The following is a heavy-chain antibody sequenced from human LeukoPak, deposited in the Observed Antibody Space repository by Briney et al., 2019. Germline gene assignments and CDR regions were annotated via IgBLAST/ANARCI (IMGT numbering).Heavy chain of an antibody. CDR1: GFTFSSYG. D-gene: IGHD3-16*01. J-gene: IGHJ6*02. CDR2: ISYDGSNK. Sequence: GGSLRLSCAASGFTFSSYGMHWVRQAPGKGLEWVAVISYDGSNKYYADSVEGRFTISRDNSKNTLYLQMNSLRAEDTAVYYCAKGGLIPFLDYYGMDVWGQGTTVTVSS. V-gene: IGHV3-30*18. CDR3: AKGGLIPFLDYYGMDV.